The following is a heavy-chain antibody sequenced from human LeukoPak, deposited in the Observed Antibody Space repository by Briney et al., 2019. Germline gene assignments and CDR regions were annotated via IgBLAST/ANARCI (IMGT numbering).Heavy chain of an antibody. J-gene: IGHJ4*02. CDR2: IYYSGST. CDR1: GGSISSYY. V-gene: IGHV4-59*08. D-gene: IGHD6-13*01. CDR3: ARTLYSSSWYGGYYFDY. Sequence: KPSETLSLTCTVSGGSISSYYWSWIRQPPGKGLEWIGYIYYSGSTNYNPSLKSRVTISVDTSKNQFSLKLSSVTAADTAVYYCARTLYSSSWYGGYYFDYWGQGTLVTVSS.